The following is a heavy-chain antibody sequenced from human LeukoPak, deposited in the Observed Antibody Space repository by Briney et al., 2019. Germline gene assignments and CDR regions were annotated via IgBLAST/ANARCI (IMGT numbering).Heavy chain of an antibody. D-gene: IGHD1-26*01. CDR1: GSRFTSYG. CDR3: ARHSGSYAFDY. J-gene: IGHJ4*02. CDR2: VSTYNDKK. Sequence: GASVKVSCKPSGSRFTSYGISWLRQAPGQGLEWMGWVSTYNDKKDYAQKFQGRVIMTTDTYTTTAYMELGSLRSDDTPEYYCARHSGSYAFDYWGQGTLVTVSS. V-gene: IGHV1-18*01.